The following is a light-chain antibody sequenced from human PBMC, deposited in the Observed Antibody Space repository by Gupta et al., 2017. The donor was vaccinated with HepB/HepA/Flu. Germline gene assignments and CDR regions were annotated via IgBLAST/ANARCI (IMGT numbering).Light chain of an antibody. J-gene: IGLJ3*02. CDR1: TSNIGSQY. CDR2: DNY. CDR3: GAWDDSLSVVV. V-gene: IGLV1-51*01. Sequence: QPVLTQPLSVSAAPGQRVIISCYGRTSNIGSQYVFCFQHLPGTAPKTLIYDNYKRPSGIPDRFSGSKSGTSATLGITGLQIGDEADYYCGAWDDSLSVVVFGGGTKLTVL.